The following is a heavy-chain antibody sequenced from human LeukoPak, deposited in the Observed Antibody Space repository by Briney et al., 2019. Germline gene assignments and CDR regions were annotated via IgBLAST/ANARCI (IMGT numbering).Heavy chain of an antibody. CDR2: ISAYNGNT. D-gene: IGHD4-17*01. J-gene: IGHJ4*02. V-gene: IGHV1-18*01. CDR1: GYTFTSYG. CDR3: ARTFGTVTTYYFDY. Sequence: ASVKVSCKASGYTFTSYGISWVQQAPGQGLEWMGWISAYNGNTNYAQKLQGRVTMTTDTSTSTAYMELRSLRSDDTAVYYCARTFGTVTTYYFDYWGQGTLVTVSS.